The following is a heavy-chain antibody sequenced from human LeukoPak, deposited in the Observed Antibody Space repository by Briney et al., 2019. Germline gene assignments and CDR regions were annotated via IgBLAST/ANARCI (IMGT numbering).Heavy chain of an antibody. V-gene: IGHV4-61*02. D-gene: IGHD3-10*01. CDR3: ARQTFGVLYFDS. J-gene: IGHJ4*02. Sequence: SQTLSLTCSVSGGSISRGSYYWNWIRQPAGKELEWMGRIYNSGSTNYNPSLKSRVTISTDMSKNQFSLKLTSVTAADTAVYYCARQTFGVLYFDSWGQRTLAIVSS. CDR2: IYNSGST. CDR1: GGSISRGSYY.